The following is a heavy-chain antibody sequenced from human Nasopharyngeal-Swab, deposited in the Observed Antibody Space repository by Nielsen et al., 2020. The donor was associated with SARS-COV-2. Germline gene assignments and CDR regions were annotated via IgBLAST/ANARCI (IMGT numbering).Heavy chain of an antibody. D-gene: IGHD1-26*01. CDR2: ISSSSSYI. J-gene: IGHJ6*02. Sequence: GRSLRLSCAASGFTSSSYTMNCVRQAPRKGLEWVSSISSSSSYIYYADSVKGRFTISRDNAKNPLYLQMNSLRAEDTAVYYCARSKHSGSYYYGMDVWGQGTTVTVSS. CDR3: ARSKHSGSYYYGMDV. V-gene: IGHV3-21*01. CDR1: GFTSSSYT.